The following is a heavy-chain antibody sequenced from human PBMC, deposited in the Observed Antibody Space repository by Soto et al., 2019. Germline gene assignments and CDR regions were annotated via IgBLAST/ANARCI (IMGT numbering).Heavy chain of an antibody. Sequence: QVQLQESGPGLVKPSETLSLTCTVSGGSVSSGSYYWSWIRQPPGKGLEWIGYIYYSGSTNYNPSPKSRVTISVDTSKNQFSLKLSSVTAADTAVYYCARTPFYGGRMHYFDYWGQGTLVTVSS. CDR1: GGSVSSGSYY. CDR3: ARTPFYGGRMHYFDY. V-gene: IGHV4-61*01. CDR2: IYYSGST. D-gene: IGHD4-17*01. J-gene: IGHJ4*02.